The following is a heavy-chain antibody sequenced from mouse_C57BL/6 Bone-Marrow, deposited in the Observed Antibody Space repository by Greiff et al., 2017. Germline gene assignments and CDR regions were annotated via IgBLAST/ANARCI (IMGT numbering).Heavy chain of an antibody. CDR1: GFTFSDYG. V-gene: IGHV5-17*01. Sequence: EVKLVESGGGLVKPGGSLKLSCAASGFTFSDYGMHWVRQAPEKGLEWVAYISSGSSTIYYADTVKGRFTISRDNAKNTLFLQMTSLRSEDTAMYYCATYGKGLYAMDHWGQGTSVTVSS. CDR3: ATYGKGLYAMDH. CDR2: ISSGSSTI. D-gene: IGHD2-1*01. J-gene: IGHJ4*01.